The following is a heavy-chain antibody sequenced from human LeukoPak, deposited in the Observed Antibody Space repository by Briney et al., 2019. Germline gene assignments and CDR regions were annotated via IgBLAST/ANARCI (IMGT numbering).Heavy chain of an antibody. CDR2: ISWNSGSI. V-gene: IGHV3-9*01. CDR3: AKDQNYDILTGYRDY. Sequence: PGRSLRLSCAASGFTFDDYAMHWVRQAPGKGLEWVSGISWNSGSIGYADSVKGRFTISRDNAKNSLYLQMNSLRAEDTALYYCAKDQNYDILTGYRDYRGQGTLVTVSS. D-gene: IGHD3-9*01. CDR1: GFTFDDYA. J-gene: IGHJ4*02.